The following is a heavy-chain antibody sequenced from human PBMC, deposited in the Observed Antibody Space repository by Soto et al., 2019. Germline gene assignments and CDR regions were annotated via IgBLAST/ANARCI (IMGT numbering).Heavy chain of an antibody. CDR2: INAGNGNT. CDR1: VYPFTSYV. Sequence: GASLKVSCKASVYPFTSYVMHWVRQAPGQRHEWMGWINAGNGNTKYSQKFQGRVTITRDTSASTAYMELSSLRSEDTAVYYCARDVAAANPWSQGTLVTVSS. D-gene: IGHD6-13*01. J-gene: IGHJ5*02. CDR3: ARDVAAANP. V-gene: IGHV1-3*01.